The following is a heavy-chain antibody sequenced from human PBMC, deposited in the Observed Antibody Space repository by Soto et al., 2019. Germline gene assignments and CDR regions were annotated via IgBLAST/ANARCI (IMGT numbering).Heavy chain of an antibody. CDR2: VVVGSGNT. D-gene: IGHD6-13*01. Sequence: SVKVSCKASGFTFTTSAVQWVRQARGQRLEWIGWVVVGSGNTIYAQRFQERVAITRDMSTSTAYMELSSLRSEDTAVYYCAAVGIASVGYYNGMDVWGQGTTVTAP. J-gene: IGHJ6*02. CDR1: GFTFTTSA. V-gene: IGHV1-58*01. CDR3: AAVGIASVGYYNGMDV.